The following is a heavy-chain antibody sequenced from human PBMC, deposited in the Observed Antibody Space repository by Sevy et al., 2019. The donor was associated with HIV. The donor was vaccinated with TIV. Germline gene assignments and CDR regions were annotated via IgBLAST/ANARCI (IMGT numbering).Heavy chain of an antibody. CDR3: ARWWGTGYYYYYALDV. CDR2: MSAKSGNT. Sequence: ASVKVSCKTSGYTFTSYDIHWVRQATGQGLEWMGWMSAKSGNTGYAQKFQGRVTMTRDTSISTAYMELSSLRSEDTAVYYWARWWGTGYYYYYALDVWGQGTTVTVSS. V-gene: IGHV1-8*01. D-gene: IGHD2-8*02. CDR1: GYTFTSYD. J-gene: IGHJ6*02.